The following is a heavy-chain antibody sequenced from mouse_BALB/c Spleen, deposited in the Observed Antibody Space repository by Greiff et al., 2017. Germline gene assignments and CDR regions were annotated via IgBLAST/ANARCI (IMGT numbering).Heavy chain of an antibody. V-gene: IGHV1-82*01. CDR2: IYPGDGDT. D-gene: IGHD2-14*01. CDR3: ARGVRRQYYAMDY. Sequence: VQVVESGPELVKPGASVKISCKASGYAFSSSWMNWVKQRPGQGLEWIGRIYPGDGDTNYNGKFKGKATLTADKSSSTAYMQLSSLTSVDSAVYFCARGVRRQYYAMDYWGQGTSVTVSS. CDR1: GYAFSSSW. J-gene: IGHJ4*01.